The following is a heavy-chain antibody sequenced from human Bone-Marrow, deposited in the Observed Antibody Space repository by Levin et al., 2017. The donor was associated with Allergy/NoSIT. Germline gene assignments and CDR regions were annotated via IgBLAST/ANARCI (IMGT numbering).Heavy chain of an antibody. J-gene: IGHJ6*02. Sequence: SCAASGFTFSNAWMSWVRQAPGKGLEWVGRIKSKTDGGTTDYAAPVKGRFTISRDDSKNTLYLQMNSLKTEDTAVYYCTTGARKDILTGYYLYYYYGMDVWGQGTTVTVSS. CDR1: GFTFSNAW. D-gene: IGHD3-9*01. CDR2: IKSKTDGGTT. CDR3: TTGARKDILTGYYLYYYYGMDV. V-gene: IGHV3-15*01.